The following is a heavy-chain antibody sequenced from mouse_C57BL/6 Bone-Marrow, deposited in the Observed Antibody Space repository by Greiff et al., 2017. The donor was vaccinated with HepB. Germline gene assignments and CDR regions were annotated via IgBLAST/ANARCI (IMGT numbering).Heavy chain of an antibody. D-gene: IGHD1-1*01. CDR2: IYPGNGDT. Sequence: ESGAELVRPGASVKMSCKASGYTFTSYNMHWVKQTPRQGLEWIGAIYPGNGDTSYNQKFKGKATLTADKSSSTAYMELRSLTSEDSAVYFCARSPSIYYYGSSYFYYAMDYWGQGTSVTVSS. V-gene: IGHV1-12*01. CDR3: ARSPSIYYYGSSYFYYAMDY. CDR1: GYTFTSYN. J-gene: IGHJ4*01.